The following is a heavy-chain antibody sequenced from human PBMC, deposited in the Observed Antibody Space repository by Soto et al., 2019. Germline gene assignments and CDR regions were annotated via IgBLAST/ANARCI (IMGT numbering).Heavy chain of an antibody. CDR3: ARDLNLGSFDY. CDR2: ISSSSSTI. J-gene: IGHJ4*02. Sequence: EVQLVESGGGLVQPGGSLRLSCAASGFTFSSYSMNWVRQAPGKGLGWASYISSSSSTIYYADSVKGRFTISRDNAKNSLYLQMNSLRAEDTAVYYCARDLNLGSFDYWGQGTLVTVSS. V-gene: IGHV3-48*01. CDR1: GFTFSSYS.